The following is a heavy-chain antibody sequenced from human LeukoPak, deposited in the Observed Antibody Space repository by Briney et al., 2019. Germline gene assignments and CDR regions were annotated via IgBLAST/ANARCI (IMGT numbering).Heavy chain of an antibody. V-gene: IGHV4-59*01. CDR2: IDYIGST. CDR1: GGTISRNY. J-gene: IGHJ3*02. D-gene: IGHD1-26*01. CDR3: ARDRRRELLHAFDI. Sequence: SETLTLTCTVSGGTISRNYWRWIRQPPGKGLEWVAYIDYIGSTNYSTSLKSRRTISMDGSKNQFSLNLSSVTAADTAVYYCARDRRRELLHAFDIWGQGTIVTVSS.